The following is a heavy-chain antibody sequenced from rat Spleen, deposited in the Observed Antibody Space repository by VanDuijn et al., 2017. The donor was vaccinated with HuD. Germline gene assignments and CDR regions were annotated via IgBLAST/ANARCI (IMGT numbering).Heavy chain of an antibody. V-gene: IGHV5S10*01. CDR2: IIYDGSRT. CDR1: GFTFSDYN. J-gene: IGHJ1*01. CDR3: ATENWDPYYWYFDF. Sequence: EVQLVASGGGLVQPGRSLNLSCAASGFTFSDYNMAWVRQAPKKGLEWVATIIYDGSRTYYRDSVKGRFTISRDNAKSTLYLQMDSLRSEDTATYYCATENWDPYYWYFDFWGPGTMVTVSS. D-gene: IGHD5-1*01.